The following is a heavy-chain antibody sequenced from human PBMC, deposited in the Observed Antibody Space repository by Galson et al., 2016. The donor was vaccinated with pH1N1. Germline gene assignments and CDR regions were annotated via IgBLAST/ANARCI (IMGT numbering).Heavy chain of an antibody. CDR3: ARVLRTVAFDL. J-gene: IGHJ4*02. D-gene: IGHD2-15*01. Sequence: SVKVSCKASGFTFNVYYMHWVRQAPGQGLEWIGWVAPDRGATSYAQKFQGRVTMTRDTPINRVYMELSRLRSDDTAIYYCARVLRTVAFDLWGQGTLVTLSS. V-gene: IGHV1-2*02. CDR1: GFTFNVYY. CDR2: VAPDRGAT.